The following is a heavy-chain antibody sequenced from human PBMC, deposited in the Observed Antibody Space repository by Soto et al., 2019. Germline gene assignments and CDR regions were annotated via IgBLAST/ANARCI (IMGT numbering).Heavy chain of an antibody. D-gene: IGHD6-19*01. V-gene: IGHV1-18*01. J-gene: IGHJ6*02. CDR3: GRNPQYSSGWYANYYYYGMDV. Sequence: GASVKVSCKASGYTFTSYGISWVRQAPGQGLEWMGWISAYNSNTNYAQKLQGGVTMTTDTSTSTAYMELRSLRSDDTAVYYCGRNPQYSSGWYANYYYYGMDVWGQGTTVTVSS. CDR2: ISAYNSNT. CDR1: GYTFTSYG.